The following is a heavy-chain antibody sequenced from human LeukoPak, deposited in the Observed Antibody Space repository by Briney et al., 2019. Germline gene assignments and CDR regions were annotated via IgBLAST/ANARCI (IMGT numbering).Heavy chain of an antibody. Sequence: GGSLRLSCAASGFTFSSYEMNWVRQAPGKGLEWVSYISSSGSTIYYAASVKGRLTISRHNAKNSLYLQMNSLRAEDTAVYYCARDRWGYSYGGYWGQGTLVTVSS. J-gene: IGHJ4*02. CDR3: ARDRWGYSYGGY. CDR2: ISSSGSTI. V-gene: IGHV3-48*03. CDR1: GFTFSSYE. D-gene: IGHD5-18*01.